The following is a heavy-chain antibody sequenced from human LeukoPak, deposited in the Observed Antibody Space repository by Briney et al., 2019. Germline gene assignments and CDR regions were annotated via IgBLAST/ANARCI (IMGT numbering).Heavy chain of an antibody. J-gene: IGHJ4*02. CDR1: GFTFSTSW. D-gene: IGHD1-26*01. CDR2: ISYDGSNK. Sequence: GGSLRLSCAASGFTFSTSWMNWVRQAPGKGLEWVAVISYDGSNKFDADSVKGRFTISRDNSKTTLYLEMKSLRAEDTGVYFCARGRGGTTTPYYFDSWGRGALVTVSS. V-gene: IGHV3-30*03. CDR3: ARGRGGTTTPYYFDS.